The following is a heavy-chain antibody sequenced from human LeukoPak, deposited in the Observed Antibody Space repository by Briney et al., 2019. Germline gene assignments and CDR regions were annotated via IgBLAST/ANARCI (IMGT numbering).Heavy chain of an antibody. CDR1: GGSISSYY. D-gene: IGHD3-22*01. CDR3: AGGLGTYYYDSSGSDY. CDR2: IYTSGST. V-gene: IGHV4-4*07. J-gene: IGHJ4*02. Sequence: PSETLSLTCTVSGGSISSYYWSWIRQPAGKGLEWIGRIYTSGSTNYNPSLKSRVTMSVDTSKNQFSLKLSSVTAADTAVYYCAGGLGTYYYDSSGSDYWGQGTLVTVSS.